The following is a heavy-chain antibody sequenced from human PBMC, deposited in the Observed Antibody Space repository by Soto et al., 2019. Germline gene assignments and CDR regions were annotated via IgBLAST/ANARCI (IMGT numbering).Heavy chain of an antibody. CDR1: GGSFSGYY. D-gene: IGHD2-15*01. J-gene: IGHJ6*02. CDR3: ARAKVEDNYYYGMDV. CDR2: INHSGST. Sequence: PSETLSLTCAVYGGSFSGYYWSWIRQPPGKGLEWIGEINHSGSTNYNPSLKSRVTISVDTSKNQFSLKLSSVTAADTAVYYCARAKVEDNYYYGMDVWGQGTTVTVSS. V-gene: IGHV4-34*01.